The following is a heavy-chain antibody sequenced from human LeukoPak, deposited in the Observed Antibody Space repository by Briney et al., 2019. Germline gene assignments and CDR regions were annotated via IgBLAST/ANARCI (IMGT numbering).Heavy chain of an antibody. Sequence: PGGSLRFSCAAPGFTFSSYWMSWVRQAPGKGLEWVANIKQDGSEKYYVDSVKGRFTISRDNAKNSLYLQMNSLRAEDTAVYYCARGHNGGAADYWGQGTLVTVSS. J-gene: IGHJ4*02. V-gene: IGHV3-7*03. CDR1: GFTFSSYW. CDR3: ARGHNGGAADY. CDR2: IKQDGSEK. D-gene: IGHD4-23*01.